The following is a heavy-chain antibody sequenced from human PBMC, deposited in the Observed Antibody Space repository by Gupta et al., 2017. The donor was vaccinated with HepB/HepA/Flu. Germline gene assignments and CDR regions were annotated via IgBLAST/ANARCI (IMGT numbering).Heavy chain of an antibody. CDR3: AKYFKGSFDY. CDR2: VYYSERS. CDR1: GDSVTNYY. D-gene: IGHD2/OR15-2a*01. J-gene: IGHJ4*02. Sequence: QVLLQQSGPGLVTPSETLSLTGAVSGDSVTNYYWSWIRQPPGKRLEWIGYVYYSERSYYNPSLKSRVTISLDTSKNQFSLKLSSVTAADTAVYYCAKYFKGSFDYWGQGTLVTVSS. V-gene: IGHV4-59*02.